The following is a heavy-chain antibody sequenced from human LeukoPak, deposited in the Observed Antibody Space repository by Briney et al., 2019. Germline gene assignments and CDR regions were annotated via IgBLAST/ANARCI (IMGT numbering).Heavy chain of an antibody. Sequence: ATVTVSCKASGYTFTSYGISWVRQAPGQGLEGMGWISAYNGNTNYAQKLQGRVTMTTDTSTSTAYMELRSLRSDDTAVYYCARETTRSGWSLYYYYYGMDVWGQGTTVTVSS. CDR3: ARETTRSGWSLYYYYYGMDV. CDR1: GYTFTSYG. J-gene: IGHJ6*02. CDR2: ISAYNGNT. D-gene: IGHD6-19*01. V-gene: IGHV1-18*01.